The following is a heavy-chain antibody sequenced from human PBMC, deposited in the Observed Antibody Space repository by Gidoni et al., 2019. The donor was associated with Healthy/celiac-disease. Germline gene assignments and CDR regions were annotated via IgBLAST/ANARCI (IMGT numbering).Heavy chain of an antibody. CDR1: GGTFSSYA. Sequence: QVQLVQSGAEVKKPGSSVKVSCKASGGTFSSYAISWVRQAPGQGLEWMGGIIPIFGTANYAQKFQGRVTITADESTSTAYMELSSLRSEDTAVYYCARDQAAVAESYYYYGMDVWGQGTTVTVSS. CDR3: ARDQAAVAESYYYYGMDV. D-gene: IGHD6-19*01. J-gene: IGHJ6*02. V-gene: IGHV1-69*01. CDR2: IIPIFGTA.